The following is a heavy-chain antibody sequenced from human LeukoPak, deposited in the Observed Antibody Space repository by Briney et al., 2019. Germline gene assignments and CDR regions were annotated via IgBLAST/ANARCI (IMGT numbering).Heavy chain of an antibody. CDR3: ARWARYCSSGSCYSWFDP. CDR2: MKPDGSEE. CDR1: GFTFRRYW. Sequence: GGSLRLSCAASGFTFRRYWMSWVRQAAGKGLEWVATMKPDGSEEYYVDSVKGRFTLSSDNAKNSLYLQMNSLRVDDTAVYYCARWARYCSSGSCYSWFDPWGQGTLVTVSS. V-gene: IGHV3-7*01. J-gene: IGHJ5*02. D-gene: IGHD2-15*01.